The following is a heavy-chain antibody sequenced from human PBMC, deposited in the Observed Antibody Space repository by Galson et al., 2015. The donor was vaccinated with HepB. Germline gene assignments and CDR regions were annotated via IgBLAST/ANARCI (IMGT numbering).Heavy chain of an antibody. Sequence: SLRLSCAASGFTFSSYAMHWVRQAPGKGLEWVAVISYDGSNKYYADSVKGRFTISRDNSKNTLYLQMNSLRAEDTAVYYCARVPVTMVRGVYSDYWGQGTLVTVSS. CDR3: ARVPVTMVRGVYSDY. CDR1: GFTFSSYA. J-gene: IGHJ4*02. D-gene: IGHD3-10*01. V-gene: IGHV3-30-3*01. CDR2: ISYDGSNK.